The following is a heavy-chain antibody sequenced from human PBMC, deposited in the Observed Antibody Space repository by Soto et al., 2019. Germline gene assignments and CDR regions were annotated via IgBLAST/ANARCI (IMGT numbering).Heavy chain of an antibody. Sequence: GGSLRLSCAASGFTFSGSAMHWVRQASGKGLEWVGRIRSKANSYATAYAASVKGRFTISRDDSKNTAYLQMNSLKTEDTAVYYCTRLDIVVVPAAPYYYYGMDVWGQGTPVTVSS. CDR2: IRSKANSYAT. J-gene: IGHJ6*02. CDR3: TRLDIVVVPAAPYYYYGMDV. CDR1: GFTFSGSA. V-gene: IGHV3-73*01. D-gene: IGHD2-2*03.